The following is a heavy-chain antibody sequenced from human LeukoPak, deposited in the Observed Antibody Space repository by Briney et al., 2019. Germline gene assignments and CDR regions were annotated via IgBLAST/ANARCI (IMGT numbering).Heavy chain of an antibody. CDR1: SGSFSVYY. J-gene: IGHJ5*02. V-gene: IGHV4-34*01. Sequence: PSETLSLTCAVSSGSFSVYYWGWLRQPPGRGLEWIGEVNDSGSTNYNPSLKSRVTISVDTSKNQFSLKLSSVTAADTAVYYCASWTNYDSSGFDPWGQGTLVTVSS. CDR3: ASWTNYDSSGFDP. D-gene: IGHD3-22*01. CDR2: VNDSGST.